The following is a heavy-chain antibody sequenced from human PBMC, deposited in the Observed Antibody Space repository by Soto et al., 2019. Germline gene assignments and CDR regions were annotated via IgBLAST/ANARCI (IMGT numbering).Heavy chain of an antibody. Sequence: PGGSLRLSCAASGFTFSSYAMSWVRQAPGKGLEWVSAISGSGGSTYYADSVKGRFTISRDNSKNTVYLQMNSLRVEDTAVYYCAKGALEYSNSSPWFEPWGQGTLVTVSS. V-gene: IGHV3-23*01. CDR1: GFTFSSYA. CDR2: ISGSGGST. CDR3: AKGALEYSNSSPWFEP. D-gene: IGHD6-6*01. J-gene: IGHJ5*02.